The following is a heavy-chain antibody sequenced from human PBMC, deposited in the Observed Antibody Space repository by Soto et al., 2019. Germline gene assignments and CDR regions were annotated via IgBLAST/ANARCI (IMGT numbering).Heavy chain of an antibody. Sequence: PGGSLRLSCAASGFTFSSYWMHWVRQAPGKGLVWVSHINSDGRTTNYADSVKGRFTISRDNAKNTLYLQMNSLRAEDTAVYYCARDIRTTNWFDPWGQGTLVTVSS. CDR2: INSDGRTT. J-gene: IGHJ5*02. CDR3: ARDIRTTNWFDP. CDR1: GFTFSSYW. V-gene: IGHV3-74*01. D-gene: IGHD1-7*01.